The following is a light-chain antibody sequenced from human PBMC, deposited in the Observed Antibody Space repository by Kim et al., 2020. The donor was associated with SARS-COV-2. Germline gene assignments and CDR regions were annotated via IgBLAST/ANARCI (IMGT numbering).Light chain of an antibody. V-gene: IGLV3-1*01. CDR1: KLENKY. CDR2: QDT. J-gene: IGLJ3*02. Sequence: SVSPGQTATITCSGDKLENKYACWYQQKPGQSPGLVIYQDTKRPSGIPERFSGSNSGNTATLTISGTQAMDEADYYCQAWDRNSVMFGGGTQLTVL. CDR3: QAWDRNSVM.